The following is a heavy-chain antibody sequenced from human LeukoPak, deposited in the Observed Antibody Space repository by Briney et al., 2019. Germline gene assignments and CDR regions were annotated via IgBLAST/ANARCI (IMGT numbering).Heavy chain of an antibody. CDR2: ISDDGTFT. CDR3: ARDPYRDAPDYFDY. Sequence: GGSLRLSCAASGFTFSSYAMHWVRQAPGKGLEWVAVISDDGTFTLYGDSVRGRFTISRDSSRNTLYLQMNSLRPEDTAVYYCARDPYRDAPDYFDYWGQGTLVTVSS. V-gene: IGHV3-30-3*01. J-gene: IGHJ4*02. CDR1: GFTFSSYA.